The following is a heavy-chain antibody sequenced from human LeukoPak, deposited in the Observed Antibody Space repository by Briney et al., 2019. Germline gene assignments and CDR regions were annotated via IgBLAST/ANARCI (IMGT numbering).Heavy chain of an antibody. CDR2: IYSGGST. CDR1: GFTVSSSY. V-gene: IGHV3-66*01. CDR3: ARDSNFDWFDP. D-gene: IGHD1-7*01. Sequence: GGSLRLSCAASGFTVSSSYINWVRQAPGKGLEWVSVIYSGGSTYYADSVKGRFTISRDTSKNTLYLQMNSLRAEDTAVYYCARDSNFDWFDPWGQGTLVTVSS. J-gene: IGHJ5*02.